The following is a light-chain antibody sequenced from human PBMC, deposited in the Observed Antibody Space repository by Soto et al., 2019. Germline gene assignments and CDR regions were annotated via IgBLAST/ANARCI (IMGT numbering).Light chain of an antibody. J-gene: IGKJ5*01. CDR2: AAS. CDR1: QGMRSY. CDR3: QQLNSYPIT. V-gene: IGKV1-9*01. Sequence: IQLTQSPSSLSASVGDRVTITCRASQGMRSYLTWYQQKPGEAPKVLIYAASTLQTGVPSRFSGSGSGTDFTLTISSLQPEDFATYYCQQLNSYPITFGQGTRLEI.